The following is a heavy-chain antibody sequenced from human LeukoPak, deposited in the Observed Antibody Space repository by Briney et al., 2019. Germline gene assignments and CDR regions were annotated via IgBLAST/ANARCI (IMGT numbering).Heavy chain of an antibody. CDR1: GFTFSSYE. D-gene: IGHD3-10*01. CDR2: ISSSGSTI. Sequence: HPGGSLRLSCAASGFTFSSYEMNWVRQAPGKGLEWVSYISSSGSTIYYADSVKGRFTISRDNAKNSLYLQTNSLRAEDTAVYYCAGAYYYGSGSYVAFDYWGQGTLVTVSS. CDR3: AGAYYYGSGSYVAFDY. J-gene: IGHJ4*02. V-gene: IGHV3-48*03.